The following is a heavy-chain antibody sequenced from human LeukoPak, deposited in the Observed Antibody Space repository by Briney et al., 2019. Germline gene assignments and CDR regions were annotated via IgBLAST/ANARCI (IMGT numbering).Heavy chain of an antibody. CDR2: ISAYNGNT. CDR3: ARDTRDYDSSGYYPRDY. V-gene: IGHV1-18*01. D-gene: IGHD3-22*01. J-gene: IGHJ4*02. Sequence: ASVKVSCKASGYTFTSYGISWVRQAPGQGLEWMGWISAYNGNTNYAQKLQGRVTMTTDTSTSTAYMELRSLRSDDTAVYYCARDTRDYDSSGYYPRDYWGQGTLVTVSS. CDR1: GYTFTSYG.